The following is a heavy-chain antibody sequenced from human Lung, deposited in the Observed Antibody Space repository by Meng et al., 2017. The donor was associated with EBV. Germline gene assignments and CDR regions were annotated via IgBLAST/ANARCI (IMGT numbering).Heavy chain of an antibody. CDR3: ARAAYGSGSPLGESWFDP. CDR1: GRSRSSVGDY. Sequence: VQRQRSGQGWRKPCRTRSIPCTAPGRSRSSVGDYWSCIRQHPGKGLEWIGYIHDSGGTNYNPSLKSRVTISEDTFKNQFDLKLSSVTAADTAVYYCARAAYGSGSPLGESWFDPWGQGTLVTVSS. D-gene: IGHD3-10*01. J-gene: IGHJ5*02. V-gene: IGHV4-31*03. CDR2: IHDSGGT.